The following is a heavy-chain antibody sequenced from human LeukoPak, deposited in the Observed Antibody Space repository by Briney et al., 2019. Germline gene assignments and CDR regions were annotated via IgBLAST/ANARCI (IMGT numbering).Heavy chain of an antibody. V-gene: IGHV3-23*01. CDR2: ISNSGGST. D-gene: IGHD3-10*01. CDR3: ARLSAMVRGPEDIYYFEY. Sequence: GGSLRLSCAASGFTFSTYAMSWVRQAPGKGLEWVSVISNSGGSTGYADSVKGRFTISRDNAKNSLYLRMNSLRAEDTAVYYCARLSAMVRGPEDIYYFEYWGQGTLVTVSS. J-gene: IGHJ4*02. CDR1: GFTFSTYA.